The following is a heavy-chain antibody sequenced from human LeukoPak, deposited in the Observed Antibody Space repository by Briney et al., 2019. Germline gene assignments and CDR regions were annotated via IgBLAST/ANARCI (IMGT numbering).Heavy chain of an antibody. J-gene: IGHJ1*01. CDR1: GGSFSGYY. Sequence: SETLSLTCAVYGGSFSGYYWSWIRQPPGKGLEWIGEINHSGSTNYNPSLKSRVTISVDTSKNQFSLKLSSVTAADTAVYYCARGGSFYYGSGSKGFQHWGQGTLVTVSS. V-gene: IGHV4-34*01. CDR2: INHSGST. CDR3: ARGGSFYYGSGSKGFQH. D-gene: IGHD3-10*01.